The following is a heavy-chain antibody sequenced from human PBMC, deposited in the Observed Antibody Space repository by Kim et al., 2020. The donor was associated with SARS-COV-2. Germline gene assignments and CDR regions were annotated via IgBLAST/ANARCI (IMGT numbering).Heavy chain of an antibody. V-gene: IGHV3-23*01. Sequence: GGSLRLSCAASGFTFSNYAMNWVRQAAGKRPEWVSSISGRDNRRFYADSVKGRFIISRDNLRTTLFLQMNSMKHEDTAPYYCVKSGPHLLWFGEPGAYWG. CDR2: ISGRDNRR. CDR3: VKSGPHLLWFGEPGAY. CDR1: GFTFSNYA. J-gene: IGHJ4*01. D-gene: IGHD3-10*01.